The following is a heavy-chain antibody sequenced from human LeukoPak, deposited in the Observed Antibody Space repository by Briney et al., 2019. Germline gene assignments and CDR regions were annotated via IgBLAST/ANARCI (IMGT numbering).Heavy chain of an antibody. CDR2: IYHSGST. D-gene: IGHD6-25*01. Sequence: PSETLSLTCTVSGGSISSYYWSWIRQPPGKRLEWIGYIYHSGSTNYNSSLKSRVSISVDTSNNQFSLNVNSVTAADTAVYYCARGGASSEWFDPWGQGTLVTVSS. V-gene: IGHV4-59*01. J-gene: IGHJ5*02. CDR3: ARGGASSEWFDP. CDR1: GGSISSYY.